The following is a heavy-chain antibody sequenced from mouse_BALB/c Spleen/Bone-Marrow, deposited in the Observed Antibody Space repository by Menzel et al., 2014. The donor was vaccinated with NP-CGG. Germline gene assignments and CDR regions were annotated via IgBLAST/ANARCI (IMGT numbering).Heavy chain of an antibody. CDR1: GFTFSSYG. V-gene: IGHV5-6*01. CDR3: ARRDYDYDGPWFAY. D-gene: IGHD2-4*01. CDR2: ISSGGSYT. Sequence: EVHLVESGGDLVKPGGSLKLSCAASGFTFSSYGVSWVRQTPDKRLEWVATISSGGSYTYYPDSVKGRFIISRDNAKNTLYLQMSSLRSEDTAMYYCARRDYDYDGPWFAYWGQGTLVTVSA. J-gene: IGHJ3*01.